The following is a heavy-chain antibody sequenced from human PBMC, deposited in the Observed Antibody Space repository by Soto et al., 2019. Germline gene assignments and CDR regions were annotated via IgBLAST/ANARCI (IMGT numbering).Heavy chain of an antibody. CDR2: ISSNGGST. CDR1: GFTFSSYA. D-gene: IGHD3-10*01. J-gene: IGHJ4*02. V-gene: IGHV3-64*01. Sequence: GSLRLSCAASGFTFSSYAMHWVRQAPGKGLEYVSAISSNGGSTYYANSVKGRFTISRDNSKNTLYLQMGSLRAEDMAVYYCARSILYYGSGSYYKVGFFDYWGQGTLVTVSS. CDR3: ARSILYYGSGSYYKVGFFDY.